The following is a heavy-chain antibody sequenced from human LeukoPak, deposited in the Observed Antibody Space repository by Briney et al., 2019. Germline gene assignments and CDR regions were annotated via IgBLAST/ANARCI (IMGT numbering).Heavy chain of an antibody. V-gene: IGHV4-39*07. CDR1: GGSISSSSYY. CDR2: IYYSGST. D-gene: IGHD5-12*01. CDR3: ARTTEGYAGGPGYSYYYYMDV. J-gene: IGHJ6*03. Sequence: PSETLSLTCTVSGGSISSSSYYWGWIRQPPGKGLEWIGSIYYSGSTYYNPSLKSRVTIVDTSKNQFSLKLSSVTAADTAVYYCARTTEGYAGGPGYSYYYYMDVWGKGTTVTISS.